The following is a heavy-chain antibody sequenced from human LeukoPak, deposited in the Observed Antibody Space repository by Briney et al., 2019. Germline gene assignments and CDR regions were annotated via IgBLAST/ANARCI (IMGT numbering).Heavy chain of an antibody. J-gene: IGHJ6*02. CDR2: IIPIFGTA. Sequence: ASVKVSCKASGGTFSSYAISWVRQAPGQGLEWMGGIIPIFGTANYAQKFQGRVTITADESTSTAYMELSSLRSEDTAVYYCARDQPQDIVVVPAAIDYYYGMDVWGQGTTVTVSS. D-gene: IGHD2-2*01. V-gene: IGHV1-69*13. CDR3: ARDQPQDIVVVPAAIDYYYGMDV. CDR1: GGTFSSYA.